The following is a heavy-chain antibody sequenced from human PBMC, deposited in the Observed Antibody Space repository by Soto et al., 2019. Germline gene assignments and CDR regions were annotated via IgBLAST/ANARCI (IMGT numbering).Heavy chain of an antibody. CDR2: IAYDGINT. J-gene: IGHJ6*02. D-gene: IGHD1-1*01. Sequence: GGSLRLSCVASGFNFGTYAIHWVRQAPCKGLKWVALIAYDGINTYYADSVKGRFTISRDNSKKTLHLKMNSLRPGETGVYFCARVTPGNTLHYFSVLDVSGQRT. CDR3: ARVTPGNTLHYFSVLDV. CDR1: GFNFGTYA. V-gene: IGHV3-30-3*01.